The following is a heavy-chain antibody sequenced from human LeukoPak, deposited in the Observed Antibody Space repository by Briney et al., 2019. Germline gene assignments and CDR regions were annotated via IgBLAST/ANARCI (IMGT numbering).Heavy chain of an antibody. CDR3: AKVSGSSGWYGFDY. V-gene: IGHV3-23*01. Sequence: GGSLRLSCAASGFTFSSYAMSWVRQAPGKGLEWVSTISGSGGSTYYADSVKGRFTISRDNSKNTLYLQMNSLRAEDTAVYYCAKVSGSSGWYGFDYWGQGTLVTVSS. CDR2: ISGSGGST. CDR1: GFTFSSYA. D-gene: IGHD6-19*01. J-gene: IGHJ4*02.